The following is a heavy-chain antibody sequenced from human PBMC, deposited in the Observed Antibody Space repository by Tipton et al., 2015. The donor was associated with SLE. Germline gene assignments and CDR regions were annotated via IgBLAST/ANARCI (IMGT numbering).Heavy chain of an antibody. J-gene: IGHJ3*02. Sequence: SLRLSCAASGFTFSSYEMNWVRQAPGKGLEWVANIKQDGSEKYYVDSVKGRFTISRDNAKNSLYLQMNSLRAEDTAVYYCARGTYYYDSSGYYKGAFDIWGQGTMVTVSS. D-gene: IGHD3-22*01. CDR2: IKQDGSEK. V-gene: IGHV3-7*03. CDR1: GFTFSSYE. CDR3: ARGTYYYDSSGYYKGAFDI.